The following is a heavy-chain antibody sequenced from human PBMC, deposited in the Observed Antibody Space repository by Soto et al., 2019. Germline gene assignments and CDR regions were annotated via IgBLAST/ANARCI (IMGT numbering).Heavy chain of an antibody. Sequence: VGSLRLSCAASGFTFSSYGMHWVRQAPGKGLEWVAVISYDGSNKYYADSVKGRFTISRDNSKNTLYLQMNSLRAEDTAVYYCAKEGGQQWLAFYYFDYWGQGTLVTV. CDR1: GFTFSSYG. D-gene: IGHD6-19*01. CDR2: ISYDGSNK. V-gene: IGHV3-30*18. J-gene: IGHJ4*02. CDR3: AKEGGQQWLAFYYFDY.